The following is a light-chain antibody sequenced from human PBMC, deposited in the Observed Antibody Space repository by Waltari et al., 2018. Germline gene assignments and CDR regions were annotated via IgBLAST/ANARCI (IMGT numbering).Light chain of an antibody. CDR3: QQYNNWPLT. CDR2: RAS. Sequence: EIVMTQSPATLSVSPGERATLTCRASQSISSNLAWYQQKPGPAPRLLIHRASARATGVPARFSGSVSGTEFTLTISSLQSEDFAVYYCQQYNNWPLTFGGGTKVEIK. V-gene: IGKV3-15*01. CDR1: QSISSN. J-gene: IGKJ4*01.